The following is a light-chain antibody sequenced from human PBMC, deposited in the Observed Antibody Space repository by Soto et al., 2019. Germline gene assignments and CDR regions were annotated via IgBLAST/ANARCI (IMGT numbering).Light chain of an antibody. Sequence: EIVLTQSPGTLSLSPGERATLSCGASRSVTSNYLAWYQQKPGQAPRLLIFGASIRVKGIPDRFIGSGSGTDFTLTISRLEPEDFAVYYCQQYGSSGTFGQGTKGDIK. V-gene: IGKV3-20*01. J-gene: IGKJ1*01. CDR3: QQYGSSGT. CDR1: RSVTSNY. CDR2: GAS.